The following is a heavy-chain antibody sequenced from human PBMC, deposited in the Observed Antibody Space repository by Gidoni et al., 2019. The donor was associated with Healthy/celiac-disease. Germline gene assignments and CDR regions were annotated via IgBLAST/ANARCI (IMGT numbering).Heavy chain of an antibody. Sequence: EVQLVESGGGLVQPGGSLRLSCAASGSTFSSYWMSWVRQAPGKGLGWVANIKQDGSEKYYVDSVKGRFTISRDNAKNSLYLQMNSLRAEDTAVYYCARDTAMVTDFDYWGQGTLVTVSS. V-gene: IGHV3-7*03. CDR2: IKQDGSEK. CDR1: GSTFSSYW. J-gene: IGHJ4*02. D-gene: IGHD5-18*01. CDR3: ARDTAMVTDFDY.